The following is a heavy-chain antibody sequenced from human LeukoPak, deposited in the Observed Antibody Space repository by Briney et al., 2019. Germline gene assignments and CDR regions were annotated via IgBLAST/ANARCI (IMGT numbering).Heavy chain of an antibody. CDR1: GGSISSYY. D-gene: IGHD5-24*01. Sequence: SETLSLTCTVSGGSISSYYLNWIRQPAGKGLEWIGRIYTNGRTNYNPSLKSRVTMSVDTSKNQFSLKVTSVTAADTAVYYCGRRRVETATITEDNWFDPWGQGTLVTVSS. V-gene: IGHV4-4*07. CDR2: IYTNGRT. CDR3: GRRRVETATITEDNWFDP. J-gene: IGHJ5*02.